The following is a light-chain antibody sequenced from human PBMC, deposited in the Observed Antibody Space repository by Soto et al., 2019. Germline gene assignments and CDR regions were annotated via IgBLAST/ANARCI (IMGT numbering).Light chain of an antibody. CDR2: GAS. J-gene: IGKJ1*01. V-gene: IGKV3-15*01. Sequence: EIVMTQSPATLSVSLGERATLSCRASQSVSSNLAWYQQKPGQAPRLLIYGASTRTTVIPARFSVSGSGTELTLNISSLQSEDFAVFYCQKYNNWPPRWTFGQGTKVEIK. CDR1: QSVSSN. CDR3: QKYNNWPPRWT.